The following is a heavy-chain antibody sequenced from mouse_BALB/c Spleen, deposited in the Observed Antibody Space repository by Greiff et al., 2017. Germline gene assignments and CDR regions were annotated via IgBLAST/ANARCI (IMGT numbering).Heavy chain of an antibody. Sequence: EVQRVESGPELVKPGASVKISCKASGYTFTDYNMHWVKQSHGKSLEWIGYIYPYNGGTGYNQKFKSKATLTVDNSSSTAYMELRSLTSEDSAVYYCAPMITTWFAYWGQGTLVTVSA. V-gene: IGHV1S29*02. CDR2: IYPYNGGT. D-gene: IGHD2-4*01. CDR3: APMITTWFAY. J-gene: IGHJ3*01. CDR1: GYTFTDYN.